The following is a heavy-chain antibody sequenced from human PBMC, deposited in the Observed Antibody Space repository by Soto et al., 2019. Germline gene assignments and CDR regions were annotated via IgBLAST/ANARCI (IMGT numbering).Heavy chain of an antibody. J-gene: IGHJ5*02. Sequence: QITLKESGPTLVKPTQTLTLTCSLAGFSLTTSGVGVAWIRQPPGKSLEWLALIFWNDDEHYSPSLRGRVTITKDTSRNQVVLTMANMDPVDTATYYCARRMTTVTNYFDPWGQGTLVTVSS. CDR2: IFWNDDE. D-gene: IGHD4-17*01. V-gene: IGHV2-5*01. CDR1: GFSLTTSGVG. CDR3: ARRMTTVTNYFDP.